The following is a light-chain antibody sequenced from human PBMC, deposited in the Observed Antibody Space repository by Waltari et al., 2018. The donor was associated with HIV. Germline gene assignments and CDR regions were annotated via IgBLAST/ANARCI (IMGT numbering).Light chain of an antibody. CDR1: GSDIGNYNL. Sequence: QSALTQPASVSESPGQSITISCPGTGSDIGNYNLVSWYQQYPGKAPKLIIYEVNKRPSGVSSRFSGSKSGNTASLTVSGLQAEDEADYYCSSYAGSSTLWVFGGGTQLTVL. CDR3: SSYAGSSTLWV. V-gene: IGLV2-23*02. CDR2: EVN. J-gene: IGLJ3*02.